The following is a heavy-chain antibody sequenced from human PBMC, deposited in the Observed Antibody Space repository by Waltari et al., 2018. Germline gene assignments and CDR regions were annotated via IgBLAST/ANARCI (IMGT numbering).Heavy chain of an antibody. V-gene: IGHV1-69*08. CDR3: ARDSYNWNDFYYGMDV. CDR1: GGTFSSYT. D-gene: IGHD1-20*01. Sequence: QVQLVQSGAEVKKPGSSVKVSCKASGGTFSSYTISWVRQAPGQGLEWMGRIMPSLGIANDAQKFQGRVTITADKSTSTAYMELSSLRSEDTAVYYCARDSYNWNDFYYGMDVWGQGTTVTVSS. CDR2: IMPSLGIA. J-gene: IGHJ6*02.